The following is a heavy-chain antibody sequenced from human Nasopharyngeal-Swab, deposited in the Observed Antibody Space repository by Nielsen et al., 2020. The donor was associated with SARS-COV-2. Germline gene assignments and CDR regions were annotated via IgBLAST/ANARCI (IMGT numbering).Heavy chain of an antibody. CDR1: GYFSSHYG. J-gene: IGHJ6*02. CDR2: ISTYNGNT. CDR3: ARFSLTIFGVVVGSMDV. Sequence: ASAKVSCKASGYFSSHYGITWLRQARGQGLEWMGWISTYNGNTNYAEQFQGRVTMTTDTSTSTAYMELRSLRSDDTAVYYCARFSLTIFGVVVGSMDVWGQGTTVTVSS. V-gene: IGHV1-18*01. D-gene: IGHD3-3*01.